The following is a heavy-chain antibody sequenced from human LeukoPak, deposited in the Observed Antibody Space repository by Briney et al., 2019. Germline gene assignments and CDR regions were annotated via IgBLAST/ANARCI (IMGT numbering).Heavy chain of an antibody. Sequence: PGGSLRLSCAASGFTFSDSTMHWVRQASGKGLEWVGRIKSRTNKYATAYAASVKGRFTISRDDSKNTAYLQMHSLKTEGTALYYCTRDGDSVPWGQGTLVTVSS. CDR3: TRDGDSVP. V-gene: IGHV3-73*01. CDR1: GFTFSDST. CDR2: IKSRTNKYAT. D-gene: IGHD4-17*01. J-gene: IGHJ5*02.